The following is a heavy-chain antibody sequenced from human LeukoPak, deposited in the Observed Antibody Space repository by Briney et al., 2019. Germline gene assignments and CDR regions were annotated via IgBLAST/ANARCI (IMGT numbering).Heavy chain of an antibody. J-gene: IGHJ4*02. V-gene: IGHV3-23*01. CDR3: AKDHVGIAMIVMVLDS. CDR2: MSGCGDTT. D-gene: IGHD3-22*01. CDR1: GFDFNDFA. Sequence: GGSLRLSCAASGFDFNDFAMTWVRQAPGKGLEWVSSMSGCGDTTAYAASVQGRFTISRDNAKKTLYLEMDSLRVEDTAIYYCAKDHVGIAMIVMVLDSWGQGTLVTVSS.